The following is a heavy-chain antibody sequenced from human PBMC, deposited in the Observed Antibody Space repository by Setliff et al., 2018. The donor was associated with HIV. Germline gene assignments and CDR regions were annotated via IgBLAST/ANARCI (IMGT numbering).Heavy chain of an antibody. J-gene: IGHJ4*02. CDR2: VYPDDSNP. D-gene: IGHD6-13*01. CDR3: ARRMWQQDSKFMYYFDY. V-gene: IGHV5-51*01. Sequence: PGESLKISCKGSGYSFGDYWIAWVRQMPGKGLEWMGIVYPDDSNPKYSPSFQGQVTMSADKSVRTAYLQWSSLKASDSAMYYCARRMWQQDSKFMYYFDYWGQGTLVTVSS. CDR1: GYSFGDYW.